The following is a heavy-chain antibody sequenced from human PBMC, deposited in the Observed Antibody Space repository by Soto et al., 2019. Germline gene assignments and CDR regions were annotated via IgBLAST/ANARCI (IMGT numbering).Heavy chain of an antibody. J-gene: IGHJ4*02. CDR1: GFIFSTYT. V-gene: IGHV3-23*01. CDR2: IFGSDHST. Sequence: EVQLLESGGNLVQPGGSLRLSCAASGFIFSTYTLNWVRQAPGKGLEWVAGIFGSDHSTHYAASVKGRFTISRDNSRSMVLLEVISLRVDDTALYYCTKDGQPDGIWTVDYLGRGTLVTVSS. CDR3: TKDGQPDGIWTVDY. D-gene: IGHD3-9*01.